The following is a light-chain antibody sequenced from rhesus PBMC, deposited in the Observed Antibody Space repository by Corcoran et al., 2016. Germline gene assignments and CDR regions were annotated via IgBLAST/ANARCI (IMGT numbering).Light chain of an antibody. CDR2: AAS. J-gene: IGKJ2*01. CDR1: QGISNY. V-gene: IGKV1-28*01. Sequence: DIQMIQSPSSLSACVGDTVTITCRVSQGISNYSNWFQQKARKAPKLLIYAASSWESGVPSRFSGSGSGTEFTLTISSLPPEDFTAYYCLQHTSYPFSFGQVTKVEIK. CDR3: LQHTSYPFS.